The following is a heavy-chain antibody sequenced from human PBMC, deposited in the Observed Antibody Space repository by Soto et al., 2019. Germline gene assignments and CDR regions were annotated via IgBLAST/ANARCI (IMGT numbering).Heavy chain of an antibody. CDR3: ARRGSGSYYDY. CDR1: GFTFSSYA. V-gene: IGHV3-23*01. CDR2: VSGRGGST. J-gene: IGHJ4*02. D-gene: IGHD1-26*01. Sequence: EVQLLESGGGLVQPGGSLRLSCAASGFTFSSYAMRWVRQAPVKGLEWVSAVSGRGGSTYYADSGKGRFTISRDNSKNTLYLQMNSLRAEDTAVYYCARRGSGSYYDYWGQGTLVTVSS.